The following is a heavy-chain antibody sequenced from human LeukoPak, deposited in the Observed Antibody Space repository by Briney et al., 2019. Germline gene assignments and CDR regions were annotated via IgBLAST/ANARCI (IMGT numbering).Heavy chain of an antibody. CDR3: ARLAPMALAGTYYYHSMDV. CDR2: IYYRGNT. CDR1: GGSISSYY. V-gene: IGHV4-59*08. D-gene: IGHD6-19*01. Sequence: SETLSLTCTVSGGSISSYYWSWIRQPPGKGLEWIGYIYYRGNTNYNPSLKSRVTISVDTSKNQFSLKLTSVTAADTAAYFCARLAPMALAGTYYYHSMDVWGQGTTVTVSS. J-gene: IGHJ6*02.